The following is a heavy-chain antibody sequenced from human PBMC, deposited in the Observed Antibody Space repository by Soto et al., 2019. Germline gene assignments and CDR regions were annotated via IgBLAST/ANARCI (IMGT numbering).Heavy chain of an antibody. CDR3: AKEAGYGGFDY. CDR2: ISYDGRNK. V-gene: IGHV3-30*18. D-gene: IGHD2-15*01. CDR1: GFTFSSYG. Sequence: GGSLRLSCAASGFTFSSYGMHWVRQAPGKGLEWVAVISYDGRNKYYADSVKGRFTISRDNSKNTLYLQMNSLRAEDTAVYYCAKEAGYGGFDYWGQGTLVTVSS. J-gene: IGHJ4*02.